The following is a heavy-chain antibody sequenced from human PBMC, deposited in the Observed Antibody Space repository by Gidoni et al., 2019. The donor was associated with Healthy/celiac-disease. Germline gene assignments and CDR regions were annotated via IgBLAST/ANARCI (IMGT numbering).Heavy chain of an antibody. CDR3: AKAVGYYDILTGYYTDGYFQH. J-gene: IGHJ1*01. V-gene: IGHV3-23*01. D-gene: IGHD3-9*01. CDR1: GVTVSSHA. CDR2: FRGSGGST. Sequence: EVQLLESGGGLVQPGGSRRLSCAASGVTVSSHARSWVRQAPGTGLEWVSAFRGSGGSTYYADSVKGRFTISRDNSKNTLYLQMNSLRAEDTTVYYCAKAVGYYDILTGYYTDGYFQHWGQGTLVTVSS.